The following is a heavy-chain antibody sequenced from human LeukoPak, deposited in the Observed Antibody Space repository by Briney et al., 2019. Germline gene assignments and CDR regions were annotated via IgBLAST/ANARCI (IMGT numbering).Heavy chain of an antibody. V-gene: IGHV1-2*02. CDR3: ARSGRGHVYGFFDY. CDR2: VNTHTGAT. CDR1: RYTFTGYY. J-gene: IGHJ4*02. Sequence: ASVKVSCKASRYTFTGYYMHWVRQAPGQGLEWMGWVNTHTGATNYAQKFQGAVTMTRDTSISTAYMELSRPRSDDTAMYYCARSGRGHVYGFFDYWGQGTLVTVSS. D-gene: IGHD3-10*01.